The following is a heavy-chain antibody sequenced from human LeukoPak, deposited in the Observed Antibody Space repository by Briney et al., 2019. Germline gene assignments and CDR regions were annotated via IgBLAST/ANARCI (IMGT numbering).Heavy chain of an antibody. D-gene: IGHD6-13*01. Sequence: PGGSLRLSCAAPGFTFSSYAMSWVRQAPGKGLEWVSAISGSGGSTYYADSVKGRFTISRDNSKNTLYLQMNSLRAEDTAVYYCARVAAAGPYYYYMDVWGKGTTVTVSS. CDR1: GFTFSSYA. CDR2: ISGSGGST. CDR3: ARVAAAGPYYYYMDV. J-gene: IGHJ6*03. V-gene: IGHV3-23*01.